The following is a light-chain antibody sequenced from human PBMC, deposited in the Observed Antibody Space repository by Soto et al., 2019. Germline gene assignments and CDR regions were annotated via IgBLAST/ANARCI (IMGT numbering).Light chain of an antibody. CDR3: QAWDSSIYV. V-gene: IGLV3-1*01. CDR1: KLGDKY. CDR2: QDS. Sequence: YELTQPPSVSVSPGQTASITCSGDKLGDKYACWYQQKPGQSPVLVIYQDSKRPSGIPERFSGSNSGNTATLTISGTQAMDEADYYCQAWDSSIYVFGTGTKLTVL. J-gene: IGLJ1*01.